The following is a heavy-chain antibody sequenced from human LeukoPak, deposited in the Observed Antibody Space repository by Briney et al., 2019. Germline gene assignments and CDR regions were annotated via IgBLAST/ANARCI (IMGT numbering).Heavy chain of an antibody. CDR3: ARDGWGNLLDY. Sequence: GGSLRLSCAASGFTFNRYWMTWVRQTPEKGLEGVAHIKPDGSWGDYVDSVKGRFTISRDNAKNSLYLQMNSLRAEDTAVYYCARDGWGNLLDYWGQGILVTVSS. J-gene: IGHJ4*02. V-gene: IGHV3-7*01. CDR1: GFTFNRYW. D-gene: IGHD2-8*02. CDR2: IKPDGSWG.